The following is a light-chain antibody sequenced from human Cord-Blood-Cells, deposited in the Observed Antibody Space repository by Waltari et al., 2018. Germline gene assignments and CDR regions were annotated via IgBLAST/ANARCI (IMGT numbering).Light chain of an antibody. CDR2: EVS. V-gene: IGLV2-23*02. CDR3: CSYAGSSTGV. Sequence: QSALTQPASVSGSPGQSITIPCTVTSSDVGSYNLVSWYQQHPGKAPKLMIYEVSKRPSGVSNRFSGSKSGNTASRTISGLQADDEADYYCCSYAGSSTGVFGGGTKLTVL. J-gene: IGLJ2*01. CDR1: SSDVGSYNL.